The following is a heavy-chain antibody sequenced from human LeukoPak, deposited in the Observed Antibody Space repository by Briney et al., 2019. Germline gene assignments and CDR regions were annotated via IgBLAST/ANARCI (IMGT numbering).Heavy chain of an antibody. Sequence: GGSLRLSCAASGFTFSSNYMSWVRQAPGKGLEWVSVIYSGGSTYYADSVKGRFTISRDNSKNTLYLQMNSLRAEDTAVYYCARDPAPPISSSWSYFDYWGQGTLVTVSS. CDR1: GFTFSSNY. V-gene: IGHV3-66*01. CDR2: IYSGGST. J-gene: IGHJ4*02. CDR3: ARDPAPPISSSWSYFDY. D-gene: IGHD6-13*01.